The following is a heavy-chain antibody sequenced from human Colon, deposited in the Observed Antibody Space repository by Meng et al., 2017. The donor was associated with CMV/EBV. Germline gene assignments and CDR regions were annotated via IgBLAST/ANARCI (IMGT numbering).Heavy chain of an antibody. CDR3: ARGGRSMYQLLSIY. Sequence: GGSLRLSCAASGFTLSYYAFHWVRQAPGKGLEWVAVIPYDGNNEHYADSVKGRFTISRDTSKNTVYLQMNSLRPEDTAVYYCARGGRSMYQLLSIYWGQGTLVTVSS. CDR2: IPYDGNNE. D-gene: IGHD2-2*01. J-gene: IGHJ4*02. V-gene: IGHV3-30*04. CDR1: GFTLSYYA.